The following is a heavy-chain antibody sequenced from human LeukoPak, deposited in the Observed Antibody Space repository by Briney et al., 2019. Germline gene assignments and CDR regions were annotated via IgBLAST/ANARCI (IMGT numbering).Heavy chain of an antibody. CDR1: GGSISSYY. CDR3: ARLYYYDSSGYYSYFDY. D-gene: IGHD3-22*01. V-gene: IGHV4-59*01. Sequence: SETLSLTCTVSGGSISSYYWSWIRQPPGKGLEWIGYNYYSGSTNYNPSLKSRVTISVDTSKNQFSLKLSSVTAADTAVYYCARLYYYDSSGYYSYFDYWGQGTLVTVSS. J-gene: IGHJ4*02. CDR2: NYYSGST.